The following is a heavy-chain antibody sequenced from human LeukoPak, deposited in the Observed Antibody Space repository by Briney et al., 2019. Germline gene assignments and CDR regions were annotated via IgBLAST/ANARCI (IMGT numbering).Heavy chain of an antibody. CDR2: MNQDGSRI. Sequence: GGSLRLSCSASGFTISNCWMTWVRQAPGKGLEWVANMNQDGSRIYYVNSVKGRFTISRDNAENSLHLQMNSLRAEDTAVYYCARNPPPDDSSGYLDYWGQGALVTVSS. D-gene: IGHD3-22*01. J-gene: IGHJ4*02. CDR3: ARNPPPDDSSGYLDY. CDR1: GFTISNCW. V-gene: IGHV3-7*04.